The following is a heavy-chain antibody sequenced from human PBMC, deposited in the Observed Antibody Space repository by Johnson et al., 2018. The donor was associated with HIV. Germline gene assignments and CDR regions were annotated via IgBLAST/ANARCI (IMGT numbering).Heavy chain of an antibody. CDR2: ISYDGSYK. CDR3: ASVRRSGTDYGDAFDI. Sequence: VQLVESGGGVVQPGRSLRLSCAASGFTFSNYAMHWVRQAPGKGLEWLSVISYDGSYKSYADSVKGRITISRDNSKNTLYLQMNSLRAEDTAVYYCASVRRSGTDYGDAFDIWGQGTLVTVSS. D-gene: IGHD1-26*01. V-gene: IGHV3-30*04. J-gene: IGHJ3*02. CDR1: GFTFSNYA.